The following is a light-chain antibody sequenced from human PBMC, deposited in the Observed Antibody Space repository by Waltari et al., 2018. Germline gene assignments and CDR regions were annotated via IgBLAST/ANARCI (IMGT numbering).Light chain of an antibody. J-gene: IGKJ1*01. Sequence: DIQMTQSPSTLSASVGDRVTITCRASQSISSWLAWYQQKPVKAPKLLIYKASSLESGVPSRFSCSGSGTEFTLTISSLQPDDFATYYCQQYNNYWTFGQGTKVEIK. V-gene: IGKV1-5*03. CDR3: QQYNNYWT. CDR1: QSISSW. CDR2: KAS.